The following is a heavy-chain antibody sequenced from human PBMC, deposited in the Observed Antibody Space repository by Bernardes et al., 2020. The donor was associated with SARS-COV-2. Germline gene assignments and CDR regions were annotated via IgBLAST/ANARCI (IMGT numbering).Heavy chain of an antibody. CDR2: FDPEDGET. Sequence: ASVKVSCMVSGYTLTELSMHWVRQAPGKGLEWMGGFDPEDGETIYAQKFQGRVTMTEDTSTDTAYMELSSLRSEDTAVYYCATGPVRGVVNWFDPWGQGTLVTVSS. D-gene: IGHD2-21*01. J-gene: IGHJ5*02. V-gene: IGHV1-24*01. CDR1: GYTLTELS. CDR3: ATGPVRGVVNWFDP.